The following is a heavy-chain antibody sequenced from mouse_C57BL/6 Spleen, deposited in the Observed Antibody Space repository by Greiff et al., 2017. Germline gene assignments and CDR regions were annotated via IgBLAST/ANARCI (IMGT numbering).Heavy chain of an antibody. J-gene: IGHJ2*01. CDR3: ARNSNSDY. Sequence: EVQVVESGGGLVKPGGSLKLSCAASGFTFSDYGMHWVRQAPEKGLEWVAYISSGSSTIYYADTVKGRFTISGDNAKNTLFLQMTSLRSEDTAMYYCARNSNSDYWGQGTTLTVSS. CDR1: GFTFSDYG. D-gene: IGHD2-5*01. V-gene: IGHV5-17*01. CDR2: ISSGSSTI.